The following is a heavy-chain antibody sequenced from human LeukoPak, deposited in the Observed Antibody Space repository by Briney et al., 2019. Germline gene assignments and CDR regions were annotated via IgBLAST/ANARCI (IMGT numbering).Heavy chain of an antibody. J-gene: IGHJ4*02. V-gene: IGHV3-7*01. CDR1: GFTFSTYW. Sequence: PGGSLRLSCAASGFTFSTYWMSWVRQAPGKGLEWVANIKPDGSEKYYVDSVKGRFTISRDNAKNSLYLQMNSLRAEDTAVYYCAKGLTNGVPEWGQGTLVTVSS. D-gene: IGHD2-8*01. CDR2: IKPDGSEK. CDR3: AKGLTNGVPE.